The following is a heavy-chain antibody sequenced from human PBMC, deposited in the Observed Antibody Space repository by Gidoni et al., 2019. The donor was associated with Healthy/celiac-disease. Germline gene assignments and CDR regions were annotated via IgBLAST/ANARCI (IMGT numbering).Heavy chain of an antibody. Sequence: QVQLVASGGGVVQPGRSLRLSCAASGFPSSSYAMHWVRQAPGKGLEWVAVISYDGSNKYYADSGKGRFTISRDKSKNTLYLQMNSLRAEDTAVYYCAREGYYDSSGYYPPASFDYWGQGTLVTVSS. D-gene: IGHD3-22*01. CDR3: AREGYYDSSGYYPPASFDY. J-gene: IGHJ4*02. V-gene: IGHV3-30-3*01. CDR2: ISYDGSNK. CDR1: GFPSSSYA.